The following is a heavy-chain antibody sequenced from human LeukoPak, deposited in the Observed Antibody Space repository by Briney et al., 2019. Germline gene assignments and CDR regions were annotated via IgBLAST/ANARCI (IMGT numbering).Heavy chain of an antibody. CDR2: IDPNSGGT. D-gene: IGHD3-22*01. CDR1: GYTFTGYY. Sequence: ASVKVSCKASGYTFTGYYMHWVRQAPGQGLEWMGWIDPNSGGTNYAQKFQGRVTMTRDTSISTAYMELSRLRSDDTAVYYCARIRVVVATRSYYFDYWGQGTLVTVSS. V-gene: IGHV1-2*02. J-gene: IGHJ4*02. CDR3: ARIRVVVATRSYYFDY.